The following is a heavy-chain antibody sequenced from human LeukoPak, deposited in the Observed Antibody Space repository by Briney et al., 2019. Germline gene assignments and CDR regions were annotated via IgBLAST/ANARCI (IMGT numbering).Heavy chain of an antibody. CDR3: ARERGGNYYYYGMDV. CDR1: GFTFSGYG. Sequence: PGRSLRLSCAASGFTFSGYGMHWVRQAPGKGLEWVAVIWYDGSNKYYADSVKGRFTISRDNSKNTLYLQMNSLRAEDTAVYYCARERGGNYYYYGMDVWGKGTTVTVSS. CDR2: IWYDGSNK. J-gene: IGHJ6*04. D-gene: IGHD3-10*01. V-gene: IGHV3-33*01.